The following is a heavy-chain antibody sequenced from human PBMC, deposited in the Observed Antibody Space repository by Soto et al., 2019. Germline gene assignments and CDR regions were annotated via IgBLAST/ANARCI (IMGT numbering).Heavy chain of an antibody. CDR3: ASPLYCSGGSCYSSRYYYYGMDV. D-gene: IGHD2-15*01. CDR2: INPSGGST. Sequence: GASVKVSCKASGYTFTSYYMHWVRQAPGQGLEWMGIINPSGGSTSYAQKFQGRVTLTRDTSTSTVYMELSSLRSEDTAVYYCASPLYCSGGSCYSSRYYYYGMDVWGQGTTVTVSS. J-gene: IGHJ6*02. V-gene: IGHV1-46*01. CDR1: GYTFTSYY.